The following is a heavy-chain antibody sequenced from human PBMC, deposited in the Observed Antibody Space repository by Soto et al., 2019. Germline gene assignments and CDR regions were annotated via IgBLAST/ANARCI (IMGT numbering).Heavy chain of an antibody. CDR2: IKSKTDGGTT. Sequence: EVQLVESGGGLVKPGGSLRLSCAASGFTFSNAWMNWVRQAPGKGLEWVGRIKSKTDGGTTDYAAPVKGRFTISRDDSKNTLYLQMNSLKTEDTAVYYCTRVYGRFYYYYGMDVWGQGTTVTVSS. J-gene: IGHJ6*02. CDR3: TRVYGRFYYYYGMDV. CDR1: GFTFSNAW. V-gene: IGHV3-15*07. D-gene: IGHD1-26*01.